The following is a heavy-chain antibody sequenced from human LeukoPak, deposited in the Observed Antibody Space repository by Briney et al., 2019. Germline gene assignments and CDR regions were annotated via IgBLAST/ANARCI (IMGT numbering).Heavy chain of an antibody. CDR3: AREFSGGNFDY. CDR1: GYTFTGYY. V-gene: IGHV1-2*06. D-gene: IGHD2-15*01. CDR2: INPNSGGT. J-gene: IGHJ4*02. Sequence: GASVKVSCKXSGYTFTGYYMHWVRQAPRQGLEWMGRINPNSGGTNYAQKFQGRVTMTRDTSISTAYMDLSRLRSDDTAVYYCAREFSGGNFDYWGQGTLVTVSS.